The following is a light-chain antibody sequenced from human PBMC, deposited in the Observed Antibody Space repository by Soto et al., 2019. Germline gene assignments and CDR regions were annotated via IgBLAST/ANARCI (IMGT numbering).Light chain of an antibody. CDR1: GSNIGSNS. CDR3: ATWDDSLNGYV. V-gene: IGLV1-44*01. Sequence: QSALTQPPSASGTPGQWIIISCSGSGSNIGSNSVTWYQQLPRTAPKLLIYTNNQRPSGVPDRFSGSKSVTSASLAISGLQSGDEADYYCATWDDSLNGYVFGVGTKLTVL. CDR2: TNN. J-gene: IGLJ1*01.